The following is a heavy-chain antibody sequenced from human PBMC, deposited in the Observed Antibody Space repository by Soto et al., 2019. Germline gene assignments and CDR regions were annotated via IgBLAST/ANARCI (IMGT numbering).Heavy chain of an antibody. J-gene: IGHJ6*02. Sequence: ASVKVSCKASGYTFTGYYMHWVRQAPGQGLEWMGWINPNSGGTNYAQKFQGWVTMTRDTSISTAYMELSRLRSDDTAVYYCARELHATSQGMDVWGQGTTVTVSS. CDR3: ARELHATSQGMDV. V-gene: IGHV1-2*04. CDR2: INPNSGGT. CDR1: GYTFTGYY. D-gene: IGHD5-12*01.